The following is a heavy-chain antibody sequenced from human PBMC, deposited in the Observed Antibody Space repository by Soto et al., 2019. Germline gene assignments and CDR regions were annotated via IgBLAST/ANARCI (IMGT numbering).Heavy chain of an antibody. J-gene: IGHJ4*01. CDR2: IIPILGIA. CDR3: AIGPPSTMKLWLHPVFDY. Sequence: GLEWMGRIIPILGIANYAQKFQGRVTITADKSTSTAYMELSSLRSEDTAVYYCAIGPPSTMKLWLHPVFDYWGHRTLVTVTP. V-gene: IGHV1-69*04. D-gene: IGHD5-18*01.